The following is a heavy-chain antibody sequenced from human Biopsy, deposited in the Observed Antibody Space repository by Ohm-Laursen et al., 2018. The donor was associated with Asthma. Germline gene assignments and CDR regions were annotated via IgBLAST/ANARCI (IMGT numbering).Heavy chain of an antibody. CDR3: AREGVAGTHIED. V-gene: IGHV3-30-3*01. CDR1: RFTYE. D-gene: IGHD6-19*01. CDR2: ISYDGSSI. Sequence: SLRLSCAASRFTYEMHWVRQAPGKGLEWVAVISYDGSSIYYVDSVKGRFTISRDNSKNTLSLQMNSLTAEDTAVYYCAREGVAGTHIEDWGQGTLVTVSS. J-gene: IGHJ4*02.